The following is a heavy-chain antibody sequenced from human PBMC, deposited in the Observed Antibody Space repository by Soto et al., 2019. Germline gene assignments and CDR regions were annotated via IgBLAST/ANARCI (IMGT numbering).Heavy chain of an antibody. Sequence: QVQLQQSGPGLVKPSQTLSLTCVISGDSVSSNNVAWNWIRQSPSRGLEWLGRTYYRSKWYNNYAVSVKSRTTINADTSKNQFSLQLASVTPEDTAVYYCARGINSASDIWGQGTMVTVS. CDR2: TYYRSKWYN. D-gene: IGHD5-18*01. CDR1: GDSVSSNNVA. CDR3: ARGINSASDI. J-gene: IGHJ3*02. V-gene: IGHV6-1*01.